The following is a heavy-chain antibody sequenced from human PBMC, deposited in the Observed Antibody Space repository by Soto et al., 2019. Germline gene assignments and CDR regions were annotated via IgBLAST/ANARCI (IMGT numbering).Heavy chain of an antibody. CDR3: ARDWAAAGPFDS. J-gene: IGHJ4*02. CDR1: GYTFTSYG. D-gene: IGHD6-13*01. CDR2: ISAYNGNP. Sequence: QVQLVQSGAEVKKPGASVKVSCKASGYTFTSYGISWVRQAPGQGLEWMGWISAYNGNPNYAQKLQGRVTMTTDTSACTAYMELRSLRSDDTAVYYGARDWAAAGPFDSWGQGTLVTVSS. V-gene: IGHV1-18*01.